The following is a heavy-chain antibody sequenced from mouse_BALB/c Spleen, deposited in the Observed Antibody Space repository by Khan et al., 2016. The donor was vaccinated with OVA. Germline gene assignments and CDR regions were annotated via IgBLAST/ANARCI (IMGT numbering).Heavy chain of an antibody. Sequence: EVELVESGGGLVKPGGSLKLSCAASGFTFSDYYMYWVRQTPEKRLEWVATISDGGSYTYYPDSVKGRFTISRDNAKNNLYLQLSSLKSEVPAMYYCARAGYGGFAYWGQGTLVTVSA. CDR2: ISDGGSYT. CDR3: ARAGYGGFAY. D-gene: IGHD1-1*02. V-gene: IGHV5-4*02. J-gene: IGHJ3*01. CDR1: GFTFSDYY.